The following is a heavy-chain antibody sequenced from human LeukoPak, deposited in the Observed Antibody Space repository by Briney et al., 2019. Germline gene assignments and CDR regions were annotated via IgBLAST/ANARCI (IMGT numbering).Heavy chain of an antibody. V-gene: IGHV5-51*01. CDR1: GYIFTNYW. J-gene: IGHJ4*02. D-gene: IGHD3-10*01. CDR3: ARSIYGSGSFGGFDY. CDR2: TYPDDSNS. Sequence: GESLKISCKGSGYIFTNYWIGWVRQMPGRGLEWMGITYPDDSNSRYSPSFQGQVTISADKSISTAYLQWSSLKASDTAMYYCARSIYGSGSFGGFDYWGQGTLVTVSS.